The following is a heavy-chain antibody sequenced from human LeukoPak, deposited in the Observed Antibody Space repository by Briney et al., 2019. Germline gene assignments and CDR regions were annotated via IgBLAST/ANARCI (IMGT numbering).Heavy chain of an antibody. CDR3: AKVYNTGRITIFGVVNPFDY. D-gene: IGHD3-3*01. Sequence: GGSLRLSCAASGFNFNNYAMSWVRQAPGKGLEWVSHIVASSGATFYADSVKGRFTISRDHSKNTLYLQMNSLRAEDTAVYHCAKVYNTGRITIFGVVNPFDYWGQGTLVTVSS. J-gene: IGHJ4*02. CDR1: GFNFNNYA. CDR2: IVASSGAT. V-gene: IGHV3-23*01.